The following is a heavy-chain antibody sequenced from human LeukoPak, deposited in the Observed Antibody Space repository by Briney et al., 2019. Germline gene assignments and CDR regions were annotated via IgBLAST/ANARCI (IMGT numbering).Heavy chain of an antibody. J-gene: IGHJ4*02. CDR3: ARGRYYSSSWYLDY. D-gene: IGHD6-13*01. CDR1: GGSFSGYY. Sequence: PSETLSLTCAVYGGSFSGYYWSWIRQPPGKGLEWIGEINHSGSTNYNPSLKSRVTISVDTSKNQFSLKLSSVTAADTAVYYCARGRYYSSSWYLDYWGQGTLVTVSS. CDR2: INHSGST. V-gene: IGHV4-34*01.